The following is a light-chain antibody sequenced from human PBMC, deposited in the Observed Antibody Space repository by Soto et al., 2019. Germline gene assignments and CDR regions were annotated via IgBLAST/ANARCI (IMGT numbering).Light chain of an antibody. CDR2: SNN. V-gene: IGLV1-44*01. J-gene: IGLJ2*01. CDR1: SSNIGSNT. Sequence: QSVLTQPPSASGTPGQRVTISCSGSSSNIGSNTVNWYQQLPGTAPKLLIYSNNQRTSGVPDRFSGSKSGTSASLAISGLKSEDEADYYCAAWDDSLNGRVFGGGTKLTVL. CDR3: AAWDDSLNGRV.